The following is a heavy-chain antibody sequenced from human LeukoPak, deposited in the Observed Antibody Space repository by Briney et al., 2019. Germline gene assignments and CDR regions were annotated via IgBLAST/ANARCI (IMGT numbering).Heavy chain of an antibody. J-gene: IGHJ4*02. CDR2: ITFSSSII. V-gene: IGHV3-48*01. Sequence: PGGSLRLSCAASGFTFSSYSMNWVRQAPGKGLEWVSYITFSSSIIYYADSVKGRFTISRDNAKNSLYLQMNSLRAEDTAVYCCARDRLHYGEYEKTFDYWGQGTLVSVSS. CDR3: ARDRLHYGEYEKTFDY. CDR1: GFTFSSYS. D-gene: IGHD4-17*01.